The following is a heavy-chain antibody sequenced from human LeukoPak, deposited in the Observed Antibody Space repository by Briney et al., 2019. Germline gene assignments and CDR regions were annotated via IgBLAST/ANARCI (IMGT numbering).Heavy chain of an antibody. J-gene: IGHJ4*02. D-gene: IGHD2-21*01. Sequence: PSATLSLTCTVAGGSISSSSYCWGWLRQPPGKGLEWFGSMYYSGSTYYTPSLKCRFIISVETSQNQFSLKLSSLTAADTAVYYCARGVMLFSFDYWGQGTLVTVSS. CDR2: MYYSGST. CDR1: GGSISSSSYC. CDR3: ARGVMLFSFDY. V-gene: IGHV4-39*01.